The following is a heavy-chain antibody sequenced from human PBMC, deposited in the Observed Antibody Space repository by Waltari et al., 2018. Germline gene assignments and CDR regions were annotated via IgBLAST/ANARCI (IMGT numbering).Heavy chain of an antibody. Sequence: QVQLVQSGAEVKKPGASVKVSCKVSGYTLPELSMHWVRQAPGTGLEWMGGFDPEDGETIYAQKFQGRVTMTEDTSTDTAYMELSSLRSEDTAVYYCATPPPLSYYDSSGYYSNAFDIWGQGTMVTVSS. CDR3: ATPPPLSYYDSSGYYSNAFDI. CDR1: GYTLPELS. CDR2: FDPEDGET. D-gene: IGHD3-22*01. V-gene: IGHV1-24*01. J-gene: IGHJ3*02.